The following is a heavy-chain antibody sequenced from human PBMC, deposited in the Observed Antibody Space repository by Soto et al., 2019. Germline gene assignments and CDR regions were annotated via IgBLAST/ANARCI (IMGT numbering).Heavy chain of an antibody. J-gene: IGHJ4*02. Sequence: GGSLRLSCAASGFTFSTYLMSWVRQAPGKGLEWVANIKYDGSETYYVDSVKGRFTISRDNAKNSLYLQMDSLRGEDTAVYYCARYSSAWGLWGQGTLVTVSS. D-gene: IGHD6-19*01. CDR2: IKYDGSET. V-gene: IGHV3-7*01. CDR3: ARYSSAWGL. CDR1: GFTFSTYL.